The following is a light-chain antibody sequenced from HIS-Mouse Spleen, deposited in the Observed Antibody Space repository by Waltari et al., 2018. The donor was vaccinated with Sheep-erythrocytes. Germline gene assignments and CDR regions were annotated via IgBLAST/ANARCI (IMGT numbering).Light chain of an antibody. J-gene: IGLJ2*01. V-gene: IGLV2-11*01. CDR1: SSDVGGYNY. Sequence: QSALTQPRSVSGSPGQSVTISCTGTSSDVGGYNYVSWYQQHPGKAPKLMIYDFSKRSSGVPDALSGSKSGNTASRASSGLQAEDEADYYCCAYAGSYTLVFGGGTKLTVL. CDR2: DFS. CDR3: CAYAGSYTLV.